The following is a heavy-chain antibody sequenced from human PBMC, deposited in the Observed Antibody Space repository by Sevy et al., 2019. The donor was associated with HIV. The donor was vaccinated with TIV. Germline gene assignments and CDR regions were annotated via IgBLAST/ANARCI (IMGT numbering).Heavy chain of an antibody. CDR3: VREGLGGCSYSLDC. CDR1: GFTFSSYW. J-gene: IGHJ4*02. Sequence: GGSLRLSCAASGFTFSSYWMSWVRQAPGKGLEWVATMKEDGSEKSYVDSVKGRFTISRDNAKNSLYLQMNSLRVDDTALYYGVREGLGGCSYSLDCWGQGTLVTVSS. D-gene: IGHD5-18*01. CDR2: MKEDGSEK. V-gene: IGHV3-7*01.